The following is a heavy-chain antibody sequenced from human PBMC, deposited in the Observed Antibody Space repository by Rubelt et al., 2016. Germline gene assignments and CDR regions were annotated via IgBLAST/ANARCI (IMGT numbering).Heavy chain of an antibody. J-gene: IGHJ4*02. CDR1: GFTFSSYW. D-gene: IGHD3-9*01. CDR2: IKEDGSEK. V-gene: IGHV3-7*01. Sequence: EVQLVESGGDLVQPGGSLRVSCAASGFTFSSYWMSWVRQAPGKGLEWVANIKEDGSEKYYVDSVKGRFIITRDNAKNSLYLQMNSQGAGDTAGYYCARDPRGILTGYYGPYYFDYWGQGTLVTVSS. CDR3: ARDPRGILTGYYGPYYFDY.